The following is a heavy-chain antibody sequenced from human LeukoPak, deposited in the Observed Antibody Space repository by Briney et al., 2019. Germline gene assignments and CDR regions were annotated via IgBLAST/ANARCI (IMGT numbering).Heavy chain of an antibody. J-gene: IGHJ3*02. CDR2: MNPINGNT. D-gene: IGHD2-15*01. CDR1: GFTLTNYD. CDR3: ATTRGGWYVAAFDI. Sequence: ASVKVSCKASGFTLTNYDINWVRQAPGQGLEWMGWMNPINGNTGYARKFQGRVTMTEDTSTDTAYMELSSLRSEDTAVYYCATTRGGWYVAAFDIWGQGTMVTVSS. V-gene: IGHV1-8*01.